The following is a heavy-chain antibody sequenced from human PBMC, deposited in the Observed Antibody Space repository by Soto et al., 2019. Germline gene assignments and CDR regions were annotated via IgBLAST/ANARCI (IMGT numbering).Heavy chain of an antibody. J-gene: IGHJ4*02. V-gene: IGHV3-15*01. CDR1: GFPFSKAW. D-gene: IGHD1-20*01. Sequence: GGSLRLSCATSGFPFSKAWVGLVRQSPGKGLEWVGRIMSKTDGGTTDYAAPVKGRFTISREDSKSTLYLQMNRLKTEDTDFYYCTTDSGMYKDSLDYWGQGTLFTISS. CDR2: IMSKTDGGTT. CDR3: TTDSGMYKDSLDY.